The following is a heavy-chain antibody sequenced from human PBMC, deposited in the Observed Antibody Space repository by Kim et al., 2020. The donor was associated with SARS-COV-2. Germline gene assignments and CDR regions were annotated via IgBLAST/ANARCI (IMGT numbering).Heavy chain of an antibody. CDR2: IWYDGSNK. CDR1: GFTFSSYA. D-gene: IGHD5-18*01. CDR3: AKAGYSYAMTDY. Sequence: GGSLRLSCAASGFTFSSYAMHWVRQAPGKGLEWVAVIWYDGSNKYYADSVKGRFTISRDNSKNTLYLQMNSLRAEDTAVYYCAKAGYSYAMTDYWGQGTLVTVSS. V-gene: IGHV3-33*06. J-gene: IGHJ4*02.